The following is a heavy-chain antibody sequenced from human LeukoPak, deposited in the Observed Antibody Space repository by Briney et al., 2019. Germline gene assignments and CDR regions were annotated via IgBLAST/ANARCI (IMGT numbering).Heavy chain of an antibody. J-gene: IGHJ5*02. V-gene: IGHV3-30-3*01. Sequence: GGSLRLSCAASGFTFSSYAMHWVRQAPGKGLEWVAVISYDGSNKYYADSGKGRFTISRDNSKHTLYLPMKSLRAEDTAVYYCARGAGGVVVPAAGWFDPWGQGTLVTVSS. CDR3: ARGAGGVVVPAAGWFDP. D-gene: IGHD2-2*01. CDR1: GFTFSSYA. CDR2: ISYDGSNK.